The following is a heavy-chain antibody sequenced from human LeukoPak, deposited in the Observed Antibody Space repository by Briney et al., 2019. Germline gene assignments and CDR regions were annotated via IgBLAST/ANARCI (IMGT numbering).Heavy chain of an antibody. CDR1: GGTFSSYA. D-gene: IGHD2-2*01. V-gene: IGHV1-69*13. CDR3: ARGPREEYGEYFQH. CDR2: IIPIFGTA. J-gene: IGHJ1*01. Sequence: SVKVSCKASGGTFSSYAISWVRQAPGQGLEWMGGIIPIFGTANYAQKFQGRVTVTADESTSTAYMELSSLRSEDTAVYYCARGPREEYGEYFQHWGQGTLVTVSS.